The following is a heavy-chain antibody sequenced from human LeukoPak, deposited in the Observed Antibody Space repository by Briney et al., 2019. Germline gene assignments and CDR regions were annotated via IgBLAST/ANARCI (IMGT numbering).Heavy chain of an antibody. J-gene: IGHJ6*02. CDR3: ARAAGRIGYSSSSGLDYYYGMDV. Sequence: SETLSLTCTVSGGSITNYYWTWLRQPPGKGLEWIGYIYHSGSAIYNPSLKSRLTISVDTSKNQFSLKLSSVTAADTAVYYCARAAGRIGYSSSSGLDYYYGMDVWGQGTTVTVSS. V-gene: IGHV4-59*01. D-gene: IGHD6-6*01. CDR1: GGSITNYY. CDR2: IYHSGSA.